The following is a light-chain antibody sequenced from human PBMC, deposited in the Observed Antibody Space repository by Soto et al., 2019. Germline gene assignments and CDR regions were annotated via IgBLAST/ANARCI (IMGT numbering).Light chain of an antibody. CDR3: QQYGSLPIT. CDR2: GAS. Sequence: EIVLTQSPATLSLSPGERATLSCRASQSVSSSYLAWYQQKPGQAPRLLIYGASSRATGIPDRLSGSGSGTDFTLTISRLEPEDFAVYYCQQYGSLPITFGQGTRLEIK. V-gene: IGKV3-20*01. J-gene: IGKJ5*01. CDR1: QSVSSSY.